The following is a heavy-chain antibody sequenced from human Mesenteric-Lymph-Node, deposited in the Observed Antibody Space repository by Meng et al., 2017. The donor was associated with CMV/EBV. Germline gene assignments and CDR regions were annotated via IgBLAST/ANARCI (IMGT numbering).Heavy chain of an antibody. Sequence: GESLKISCTGFGYSFSNYWIGWVRQMPGKGLEWMGIIYPDDSDTKYSPSLQGQVTISADKSISTAFLQWSTLKASDTAIYYCVKSQGSYCSGGSCYPVAFDSWGQGTLVTVSS. V-gene: IGHV5-51*01. D-gene: IGHD2-15*01. J-gene: IGHJ4*02. CDR2: IYPDDSDT. CDR1: GYSFSNYW. CDR3: VKSQGSYCSGGSCYPVAFDS.